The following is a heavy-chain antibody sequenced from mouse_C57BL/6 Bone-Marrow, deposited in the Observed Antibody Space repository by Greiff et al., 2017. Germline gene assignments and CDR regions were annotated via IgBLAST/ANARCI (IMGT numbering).Heavy chain of an antibody. J-gene: IGHJ3*01. Sequence: EVHLVESGGGLVKPGGSLKLSCAASGFTFSSYAMSWVRQTPDKRLEWVATISDGGSYTYYPDNVKGRFTISRDNAKNNLYLQMSHLKSEDTAMYYCAREDYGSSQFAYWGQGTLVTVSA. V-gene: IGHV5-4*01. CDR3: AREDYGSSQFAY. CDR2: ISDGGSYT. CDR1: GFTFSSYA. D-gene: IGHD1-1*01.